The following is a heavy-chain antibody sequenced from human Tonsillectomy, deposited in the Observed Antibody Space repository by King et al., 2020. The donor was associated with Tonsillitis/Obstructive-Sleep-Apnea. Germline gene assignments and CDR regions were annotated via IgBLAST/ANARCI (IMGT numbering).Heavy chain of an antibody. J-gene: IGHJ3*02. CDR1: GGSFSGYY. CDR2: INHSGST. Sequence: VQLQQWGAGLLKPSETLSLTCAVYGGSFSGYYWSWIRQPPGKGLEWIGEINHSGSTNYNPSLKSRVTISVDTSKNQFSLKLNSVTAADTAVYYCARRDSSGWNAFDSGGQGTIVTAS. D-gene: IGHD6-19*01. CDR3: ARRDSSGWNAFDS. V-gene: IGHV4-34*01.